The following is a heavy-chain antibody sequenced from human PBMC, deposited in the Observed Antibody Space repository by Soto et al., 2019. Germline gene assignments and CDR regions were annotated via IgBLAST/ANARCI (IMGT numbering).Heavy chain of an antibody. CDR3: AMRMTISGYGDYYYYGMDA. CDR1: GFTFKNYG. Sequence: VHLVESGGGVAQPGRSLRLSCAASGFTFKNYGMHWVRQAPGKGLEWVAVISHDGGTKHYADSVKGRFTIFRDDSKNTVSLQMTSLRPDDTAVYYCAMRMTISGYGDYYYYGMDAWGQGTTVIVSS. V-gene: IGHV3-30*03. CDR2: ISHDGGTK. D-gene: IGHD3-3*01. J-gene: IGHJ6*02.